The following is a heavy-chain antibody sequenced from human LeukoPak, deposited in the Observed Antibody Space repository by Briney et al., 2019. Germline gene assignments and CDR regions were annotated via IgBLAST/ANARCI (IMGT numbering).Heavy chain of an antibody. V-gene: IGHV4-34*01. D-gene: IGHD2-15*01. CDR1: GGSFSGYY. CDR2: INHSGST. CDR3: ARFYCSGGSCYVPYYYYGMDV. J-gene: IGHJ6*02. Sequence: SETLSLTCAVYGGSFSGYYWSWIRQPPGKGLEWIGEINHSGSTNYNPSLKSRVTISVDTSKNQFSLKLSSVTAADTAVYYCARFYCSGGSCYVPYYYYGMDVWGQGTTVTVSS.